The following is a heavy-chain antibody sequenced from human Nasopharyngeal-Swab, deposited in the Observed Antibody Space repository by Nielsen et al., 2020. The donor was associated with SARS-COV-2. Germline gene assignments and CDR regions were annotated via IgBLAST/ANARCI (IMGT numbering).Heavy chain of an antibody. CDR3: ARDTPAMFVY. CDR2: ISSSGDYI. CDR1: GFSFNIYT. V-gene: IGHV3-21*01. J-gene: IGHJ4*02. Sequence: GESLKISCAASGFSFNIYTMNWVRQAPGKGLEWVSAISSSGDYIYYAASVKGRFTISRDNAKNSLYLQMNSLRAEDTAVYYCARDTPAMFVYWGQGTLVTVSS.